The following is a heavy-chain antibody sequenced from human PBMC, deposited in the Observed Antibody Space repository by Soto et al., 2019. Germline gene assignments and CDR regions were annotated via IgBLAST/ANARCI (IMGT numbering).Heavy chain of an antibody. Sequence: QVQLVQSGAEVKKPGSSVKVSCKASGGTFSSYAISWVRQAPGQGLEWMGGIIPIFGTANYAQKFQGRVTITADESTSTAYMELSSLRSEDTAVYYRGGDSSGWYGIDYWGQGTLVTVSS. V-gene: IGHV1-69*12. CDR1: GGTFSSYA. CDR3: GGDSSGWYGIDY. J-gene: IGHJ4*02. CDR2: IIPIFGTA. D-gene: IGHD6-19*01.